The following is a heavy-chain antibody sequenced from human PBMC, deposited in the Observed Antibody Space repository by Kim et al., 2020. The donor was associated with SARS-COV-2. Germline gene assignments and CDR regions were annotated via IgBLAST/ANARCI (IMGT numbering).Heavy chain of an antibody. CDR3: ARGYCGTATCYTGGTYFDY. V-gene: IGHV3-33*01. J-gene: IGHJ4*02. Sequence: GGSLRLSCAASGFTFSTYGMHWVRQAPGKGLEWVATLWYDGSNKYYPDSVKGRFTVSRDNSKNTLYLQVNSLRAEDTAVYYCARGYCGTATCYTGGTYFDYWGRETWSPSPQ. CDR2: LWYDGSNK. CDR1: GFTFSTYG. D-gene: IGHD2-2*02.